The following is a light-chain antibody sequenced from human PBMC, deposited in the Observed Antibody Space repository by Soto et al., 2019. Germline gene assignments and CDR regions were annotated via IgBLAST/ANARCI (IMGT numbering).Light chain of an antibody. Sequence: QAVVTQPPSVSGAPGQRVTFSCTGTRSNIGAGYVIHWFQKLPGTAPKLLIYGNTNRPSGVPDRFSGSKSGTSASLAISGLQAEDEADYYCQSYDSSLSGVVFGGGTKVTVL. CDR2: GNT. CDR3: QSYDSSLSGVV. CDR1: RSNIGAGYV. V-gene: IGLV1-40*01. J-gene: IGLJ2*01.